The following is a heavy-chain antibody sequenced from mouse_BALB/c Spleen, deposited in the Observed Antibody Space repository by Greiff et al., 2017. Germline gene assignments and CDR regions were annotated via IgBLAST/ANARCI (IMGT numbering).Heavy chain of an antibody. CDR3: ARSLYGNYEAY. CDR2: ISSGSSTI. J-gene: IGHJ3*01. CDR1: GFTFSSFG. D-gene: IGHD2-1*01. Sequence: EVKLVESGGGLVQPGGSRKLSCAASGFTFSSFGMHWVRQAPEKGLEWVAYISSGSSTIYYADTVKGRFTISRDNPKNTLFLQMTSLRSEDTAMYYRARSLYGNYEAYWGQGTLVTVSA. V-gene: IGHV5-17*02.